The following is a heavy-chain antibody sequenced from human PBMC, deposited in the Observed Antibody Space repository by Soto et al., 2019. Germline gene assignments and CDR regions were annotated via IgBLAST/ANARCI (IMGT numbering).Heavy chain of an antibody. CDR2: ISGYNGNT. CDR1: GYTFTSHG. CDR3: TRWPGQTHDYGGPLDN. D-gene: IGHD4-17*01. V-gene: IGHV1-18*04. Sequence: QVQLVQSGAEVKKPGASVKVSCKASGYTFTSHGISWVRQAPGQGPEWMGWISGYNGNTNYAQKVHGRVTMTTDTSTSTAYMELRSLTSNDTGVYYCTRWPGQTHDYGGPLDNWGQGTLVTVSS. J-gene: IGHJ4*02.